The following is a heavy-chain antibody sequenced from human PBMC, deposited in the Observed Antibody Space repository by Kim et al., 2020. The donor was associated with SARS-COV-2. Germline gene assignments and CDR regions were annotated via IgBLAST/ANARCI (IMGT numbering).Heavy chain of an antibody. CDR3: ARSGNGYNAFGI. V-gene: IGHV3-11*01. Sequence: GGSLRLSCAASGLSFSDSYMNWVRQAPGKGLEWLSFISTRGESIFYADSVEGRFTISRDNAKNSLYLQMNYLRDEDTAVYYCARSGNGYNAFGIWGQGVLVTLSS. CDR1: GLSFSDSY. J-gene: IGHJ4*02. D-gene: IGHD5-12*01. CDR2: ISTRGESI.